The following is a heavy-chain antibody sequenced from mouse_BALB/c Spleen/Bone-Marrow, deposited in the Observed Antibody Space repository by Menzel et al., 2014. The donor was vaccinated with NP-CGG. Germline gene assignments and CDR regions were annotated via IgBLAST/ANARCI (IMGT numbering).Heavy chain of an antibody. CDR3: ALLGNYGYFDV. V-gene: IGHV4-1*02. CDR2: INPDSSTI. J-gene: IGHJ1*01. CDR1: GFDFSRYW. D-gene: IGHD2-1*01. Sequence: EVQLQESGGGLVQPGGSLKLSCAASGFDFSRYWMSWVRQAPGKGLEWIGEINPDSSTINYTPSLKDKFIISRDNAKNTLYLQVSKVRSEDTALYYCALLGNYGYFDVWGAGTTVTVSS.